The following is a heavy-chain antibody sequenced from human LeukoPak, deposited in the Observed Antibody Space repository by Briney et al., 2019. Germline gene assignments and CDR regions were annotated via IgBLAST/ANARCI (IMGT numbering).Heavy chain of an antibody. D-gene: IGHD3-22*01. Sequence: GGSLRLSCAASGFTFSSYAMHWVRQAPGKGLEWVANIKQDGSEKYYVDSVKGRFAISRDNAKNSLYLQMNSLRAEDTAVYYCARDQIYYYDSSGYIDYWGQGTLVTVSS. CDR3: ARDQIYYYDSSGYIDY. CDR2: IKQDGSEK. V-gene: IGHV3-7*01. CDR1: GFTFSSYA. J-gene: IGHJ4*02.